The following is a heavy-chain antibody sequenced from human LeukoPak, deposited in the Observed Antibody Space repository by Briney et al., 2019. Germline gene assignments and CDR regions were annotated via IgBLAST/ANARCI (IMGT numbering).Heavy chain of an antibody. J-gene: IGHJ6*04. D-gene: IGHD3-9*01. CDR3: ARRPDLTGFALDV. CDR2: IYYSGST. Sequence: PSETLSLTCTVSGGSISSSSYYWSWIRQPPGKGLEWIGYIYYSGSTNYNPSLKSRVTISVDTSKNQFSLKLSSVTAADTAVYYCARRPDLTGFALDVWGKGTTVTISS. CDR1: GGSISSSSYY. V-gene: IGHV4-61*01.